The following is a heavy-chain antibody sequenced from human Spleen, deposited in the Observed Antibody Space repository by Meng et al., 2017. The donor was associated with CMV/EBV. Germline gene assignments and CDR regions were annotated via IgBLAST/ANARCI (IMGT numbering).Heavy chain of an antibody. V-gene: IGHV3-53*01. J-gene: IGHJ3*02. CDR3: ARGGSTDAFDI. CDR1: GFSVSSNH. D-gene: IGHD5/OR15-5a*01. Sequence: GESLKISCAAAGFSVSSNHMSWVRQAPGKGLEWVAVIYRGGSTYYADSVKGRFTFSRDNSENTLYLQMTSLRADDTAVYFCARGGSTDAFDIWGQGTMVTVSS. CDR2: IYRGGST.